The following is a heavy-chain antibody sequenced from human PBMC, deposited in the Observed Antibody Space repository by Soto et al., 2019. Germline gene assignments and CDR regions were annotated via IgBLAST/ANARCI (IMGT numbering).Heavy chain of an antibody. D-gene: IGHD6-19*01. CDR2: IYHGGTT. CDR1: GYSIRRGSY. V-gene: IGHV4-38-2*01. Sequence: PSETLSVTCPVSGYSIRRGSYWAFIRQPPGKGPEWIASIYHGGTTFYNPSLKSRITISVDTSNNQFSLKLTSVTAADTAVYYCARVHVMVVAGSTFDYWGHGTLVTVSS. CDR3: ARVHVMVVAGSTFDY. J-gene: IGHJ4*01.